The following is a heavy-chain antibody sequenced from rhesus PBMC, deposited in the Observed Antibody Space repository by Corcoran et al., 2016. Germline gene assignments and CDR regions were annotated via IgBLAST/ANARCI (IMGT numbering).Heavy chain of an antibody. J-gene: IGHJ1*01. D-gene: IGHD6-25*01. CDR3: AREDRYSGEYFEF. CDR1: GYSISGYY. Sequence: QVQLQESGPGLVKPSETLSLTCAVSGYSISGYYWSWIRQAPGKGLEGIGYITLSGRNMKNPSLKSRVTISRDTSKTQFSLKLSSVTAADTAVYYCAREDRYSGEYFEFWGQGALVTVSS. V-gene: IGHV4-122*02. CDR2: ITLSGRN.